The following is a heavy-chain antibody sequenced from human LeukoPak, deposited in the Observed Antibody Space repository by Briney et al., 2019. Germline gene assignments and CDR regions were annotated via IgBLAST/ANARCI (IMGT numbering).Heavy chain of an antibody. D-gene: IGHD3-9*01. V-gene: IGHV4-34*01. CDR1: GGSFSGYY. CDR2: INHSGST. CDR3: ARAGYYNLRGYYYYYYYMDV. Sequence: SETLSLTCAVYGGSFSGYYWSWIRQPPGKGLEWIGEINHSGSTNYNPSLKSRVTISVDTSKNQFSLKLSSVTAADTAVYYCARAGYYNLRGYYYYYYYMDVWGKGTTVTVSS. J-gene: IGHJ6*03.